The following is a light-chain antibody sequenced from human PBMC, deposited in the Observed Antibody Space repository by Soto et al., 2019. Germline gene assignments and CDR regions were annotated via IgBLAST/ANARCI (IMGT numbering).Light chain of an antibody. V-gene: IGKV3-20*01. J-gene: IGKJ4*01. Sequence: EIVLTQSPGTLSLSPGERATLSCRASQSVSSSYLAWYQQKPGQAPRLLIYAATSRATGIPDRFSGSGSGTDFTVTSNRLEPEDFAEYYCQQYGSSPLTFGGGTKVEIK. CDR1: QSVSSSY. CDR2: AAT. CDR3: QQYGSSPLT.